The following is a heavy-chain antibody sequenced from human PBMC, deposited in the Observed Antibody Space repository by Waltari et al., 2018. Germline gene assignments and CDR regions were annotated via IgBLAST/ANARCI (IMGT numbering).Heavy chain of an antibody. CDR1: GGSINSGGYY. D-gene: IGHD1-26*01. CDR2: IYTSGVT. J-gene: IGHJ6*04. V-gene: IGHV4-61*02. Sequence: QVQLQESGPGLVKPSQTLSLTCTVSGGSINSGGYYWSWIRQPAGKGLEWIGRIYTSGVTNYTPSLTSRVTISVDTSKNQFSLKLSSVTAADTAVYYCARDLGGPIVGPQGVWGKGTTVTVSS. CDR3: ARDLGGPIVGPQGV.